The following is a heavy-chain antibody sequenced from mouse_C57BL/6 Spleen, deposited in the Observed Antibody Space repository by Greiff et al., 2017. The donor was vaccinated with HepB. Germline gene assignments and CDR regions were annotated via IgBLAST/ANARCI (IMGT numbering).Heavy chain of an antibody. J-gene: IGHJ2*01. CDR1: GYSITSGYY. Sequence: LQESGPGLVKPSQSLSLTCSVTGYSITSGYYWNWIRQFPGNKLEWMGYISYDGSNNYNPSLKNRISITRDTSKNQFFLKLNSVTTEDTATYYCARGGGIFITTVVDLYFDYWGQGTTLTVSS. D-gene: IGHD1-1*01. CDR2: ISYDGSN. CDR3: ARGGGIFITTVVDLYFDY. V-gene: IGHV3-6*01.